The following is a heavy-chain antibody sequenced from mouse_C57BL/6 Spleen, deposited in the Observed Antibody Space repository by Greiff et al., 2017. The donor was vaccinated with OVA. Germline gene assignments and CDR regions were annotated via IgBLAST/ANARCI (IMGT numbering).Heavy chain of an antibody. CDR3: ARRSITTVVDWYFDV. Sequence: EVKVVESEGGLVQPGSSMKLSCTASGFTFSDYYMAWVRQVPEKGLEWVANINYDGSSTYYLDSLKSRFIISRDNAKNILYLQMSSLKSEDTATYYCARRSITTVVDWYFDVWGTGTTVTVSS. CDR1: GFTFSDYY. D-gene: IGHD1-1*01. V-gene: IGHV5-16*02. J-gene: IGHJ1*03. CDR2: INYDGSST.